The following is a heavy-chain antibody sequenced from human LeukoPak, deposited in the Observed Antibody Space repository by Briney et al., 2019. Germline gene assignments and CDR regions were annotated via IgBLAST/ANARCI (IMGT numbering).Heavy chain of an antibody. CDR1: GFTFSSYE. D-gene: IGHD6-13*01. CDR2: ISSSGRTF. Sequence: SGGSLRLSRAASGFTFSSYEMNWVRQAPGKGLEWVSYISSSGRTFYYADSVKGRFTISRDNGKNSLYLQMNSLRVEDTAVYYCARDSRGSSWFFDYWGQGALVTVSS. CDR3: ARDSRGSSWFFDY. J-gene: IGHJ4*02. V-gene: IGHV3-48*03.